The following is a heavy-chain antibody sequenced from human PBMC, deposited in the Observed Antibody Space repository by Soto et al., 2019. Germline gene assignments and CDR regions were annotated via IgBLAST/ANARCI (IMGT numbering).Heavy chain of an antibody. CDR2: IYPADSDT. V-gene: IGHV5-51*01. D-gene: IGHD2-15*01. CDR1: GYSLPSQW. CDR3: ARIPRSTTSYYDHSYGMDV. J-gene: IGHJ6*02. Sequence: GESLKISCKGSGYSLPSQWIGWVRQTPGKGLEWVGSIYPADSDTRYSPSFQGQVTISADKSIRTAYLEWSSLKASDSAMYYCARIPRSTTSYYDHSYGMDVWGQGTTVTVSS.